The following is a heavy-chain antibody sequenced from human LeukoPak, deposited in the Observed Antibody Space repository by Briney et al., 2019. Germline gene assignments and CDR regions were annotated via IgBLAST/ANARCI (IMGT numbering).Heavy chain of an antibody. D-gene: IGHD3-10*01. CDR3: ARVVDVTMVRGVSYYFDY. J-gene: IGHJ4*02. V-gene: IGHV1-2*02. CDR1: GYTFTGYY. CDR2: INHNSGGT. Sequence: GASVKVSCKASGYTFTGYYMHWVRQAPGQGLEWMGWINHNSGGTNYAQKFQGRVTMTRDTSISTAYMELSRLRSDDTAVYYCARVVDVTMVRGVSYYFDYWGQGTLVTVSS.